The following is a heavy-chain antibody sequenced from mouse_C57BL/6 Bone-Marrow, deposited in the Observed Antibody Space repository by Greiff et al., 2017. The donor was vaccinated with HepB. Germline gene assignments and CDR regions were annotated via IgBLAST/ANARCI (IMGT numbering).Heavy chain of an antibody. J-gene: IGHJ4*01. CDR2: IWRSGST. CDR1: GFSLTSYG. D-gene: IGHD1-1*01. Sequence: VKLVESGPGLVQPSQSLSITCTVSGFSLTSYGVHWVRQSPGKGLEWLGVIWRSGSTDYNAAFMSRLSITKDNSKSQVFFKMNSLKADDTAIYYSANSRDYYAMDYWGQGTSVTVSS. CDR3: ANSRDYYAMDY. V-gene: IGHV2-5*01.